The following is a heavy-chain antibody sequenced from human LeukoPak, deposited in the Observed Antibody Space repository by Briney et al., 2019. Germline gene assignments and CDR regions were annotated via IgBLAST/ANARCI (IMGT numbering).Heavy chain of an antibody. CDR3: ARLVATGGYFDY. V-gene: IGHV4-39*01. CDR2: IYYSGST. CDR1: GGSISSSSYY. D-gene: IGHD5-12*01. J-gene: IGHJ4*02. Sequence: SETLSLTCTVSGGSISSSSYYWGWIRQPPGKGLEGIGSIYYSGSTYYNPSLKSRVTISVDTSKNQFSLKLSSVTAADTAVYYCARLVATGGYFDYWGQGTLVTVSS.